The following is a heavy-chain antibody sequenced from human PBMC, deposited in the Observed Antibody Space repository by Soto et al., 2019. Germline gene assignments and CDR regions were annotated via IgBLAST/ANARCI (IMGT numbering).Heavy chain of an antibody. CDR2: INAGNGNT. J-gene: IGHJ4*02. Sequence: ASVKVSCKASGYTFTSYAMHWVRQAPGQRLEWMGWINAGNGNTKYSQKFQGRVTITRDTSASTAYMELRSLRSDDTAVYYCARVRGIAVAGTWRDYFDYWGQGTLVTVSS. CDR1: GYTFTSYA. D-gene: IGHD6-19*01. V-gene: IGHV1-3*01. CDR3: ARVRGIAVAGTWRDYFDY.